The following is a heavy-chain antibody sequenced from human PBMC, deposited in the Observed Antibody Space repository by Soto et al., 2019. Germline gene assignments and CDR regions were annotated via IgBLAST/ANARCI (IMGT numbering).Heavy chain of an antibody. D-gene: IGHD3-10*01. J-gene: IGHJ4*02. V-gene: IGHV1-69*01. Sequence: QVQLVQSGAEVKKPGSSVKVSCKASGGTFSSYAISWVRQAPGQGLEWMGGIIPIFGTANYAQKFQGRVTITADESTSTAYMELSSLRSEDTAVYYCARASPWGDYYGSGSYYDLFDYWGQGTLVTVSS. CDR3: ARASPWGDYYGSGSYYDLFDY. CDR2: IIPIFGTA. CDR1: GGTFSSYA.